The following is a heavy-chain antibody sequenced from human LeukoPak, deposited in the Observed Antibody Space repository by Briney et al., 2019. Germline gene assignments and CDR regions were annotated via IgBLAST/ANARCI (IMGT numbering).Heavy chain of an antibody. J-gene: IGHJ4*02. CDR2: IYYSGST. Sequence: PSETLSLTCTVSGGSISSYDWSWLRQPPGKGLEWIGYIYYSGSTNYNPSLKSRVTISVDTSKNQFSLKLSSVTAADTAVYYCASHGTNDSSELLYWGQGTLVTVSS. CDR1: GGSISSYD. V-gene: IGHV4-59*01. CDR3: ASHGTNDSSELLY. D-gene: IGHD3-22*01.